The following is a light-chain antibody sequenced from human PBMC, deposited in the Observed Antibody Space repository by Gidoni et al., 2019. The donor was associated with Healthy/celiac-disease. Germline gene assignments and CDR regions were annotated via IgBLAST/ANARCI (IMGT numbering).Light chain of an antibody. J-gene: IGLJ2*01. CDR3: CSYAGSSTFHVV. CDR2: EVS. V-gene: IGLV2-23*02. CDR1: SSDVGRYTL. Sequence: QSALTQPASVSGSPRQSRTISCTGTSSDVGRYTLVSWYQQHPGKAPKLMIYEVSKRPSGVSHRFSGSKSGNTASLTISGLQAEDEADDYCCSYAGSSTFHVVFGGGTKLTVL.